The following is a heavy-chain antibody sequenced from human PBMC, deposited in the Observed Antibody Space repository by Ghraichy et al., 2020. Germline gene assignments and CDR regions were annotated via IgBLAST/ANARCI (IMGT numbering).Heavy chain of an antibody. Sequence: SCTVSSGSISSSSDYWGWIRQPPGKGLEWIGSIYYSGSTFYNPPLQSRVTISADTSKNQLSLKLSSVTASDTAVYYCARQAREGYFDYWGQGTLVTVSS. CDR1: SGSISSSSDY. J-gene: IGHJ4*02. V-gene: IGHV4-39*01. D-gene: IGHD6-6*01. CDR2: IYYSGST. CDR3: ARQAREGYFDY.